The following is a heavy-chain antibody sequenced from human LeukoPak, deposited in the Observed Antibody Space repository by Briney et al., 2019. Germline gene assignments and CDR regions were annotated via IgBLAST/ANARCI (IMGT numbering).Heavy chain of an antibody. D-gene: IGHD3-10*01. CDR1: GIALGSYA. CDR2: ISGSGDRT. CDR3: AKLLRGVVVPYFDY. V-gene: IGHV3-23*01. Sequence: SGGSLRLSCAGSGIALGSYATSWVRQGPGKGLEWVSAISGSGDRTYHADSVKGRFTVSRDTYKNTLFLQMNSLRAEDTAVYYCAKLLRGVVVPYFDYWGQGTLVTVSS. J-gene: IGHJ4*02.